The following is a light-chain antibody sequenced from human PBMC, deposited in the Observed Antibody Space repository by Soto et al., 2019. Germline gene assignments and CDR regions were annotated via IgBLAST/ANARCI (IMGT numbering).Light chain of an antibody. CDR2: GAS. Sequence: EIVLTQSPGTLSLSPGERATLSCTANQSFTSSYLAWLQQKPGQAPRLLIYGASTRATGIPDRFSGSGSGTDFTLTISRLAPEDFAVYYCEHYDSLPHTLGQGTKL. CDR3: EHYDSLPHT. J-gene: IGKJ2*01. CDR1: QSFTSSY. V-gene: IGKV3-20*01.